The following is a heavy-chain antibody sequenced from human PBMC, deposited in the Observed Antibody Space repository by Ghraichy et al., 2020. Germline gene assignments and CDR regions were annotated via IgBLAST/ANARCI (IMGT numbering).Heavy chain of an antibody. D-gene: IGHD3-10*01. V-gene: IGHV4-39*01. CDR3: AISSGLWFGAVDY. CDR2: IYDSGST. J-gene: IGHJ4*02. CDR1: GGSISSSTYY. Sequence: SETLSLTCAVSGGSISSSTYYWGWIPQPQGKGLEWIGSIYDSGSTYYSPSLKSRVTRTVDTSKNQFSLKRSSVTAADTAVYYCAISSGLWFGAVDYWGQGILVTVSS.